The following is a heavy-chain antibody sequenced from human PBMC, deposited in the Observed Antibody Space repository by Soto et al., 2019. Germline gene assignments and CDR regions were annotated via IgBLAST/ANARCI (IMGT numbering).Heavy chain of an antibody. CDR2: ISSSSSTI. CDR1: GCTCSSYS. V-gene: IGHV3-48*02. CDR3: ARGTDVYEYFCTRGFDI. D-gene: IGHD2-8*01. J-gene: IGHJ3*02. Sequence: GCLLLPSFASGCTCSSYSSNSFRQAPGKGLEGGSYISSSSSTIYYADSMKGRFTISRDNAKNSLYLQMNSLRDEDTAVYYCARGTDVYEYFCTRGFDIWGQGTMVTV.